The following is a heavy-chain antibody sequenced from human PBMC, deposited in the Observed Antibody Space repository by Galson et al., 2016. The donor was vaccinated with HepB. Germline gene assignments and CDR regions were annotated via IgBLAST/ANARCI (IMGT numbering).Heavy chain of an antibody. Sequence: SETLSLTCTVPGGSISGYYWSWIRQPPGKGLEWIGYIYHSGSTLYNPPLKSRVTISIDTSRNQFSLRLNSVTAADTAVYCCARRRIVGAGFDYWGQGTLVTVAS. CDR1: GGSISGYY. V-gene: IGHV4-59*08. D-gene: IGHD1-26*01. CDR2: IYHSGST. J-gene: IGHJ4*02. CDR3: ARRRIVGAGFDY.